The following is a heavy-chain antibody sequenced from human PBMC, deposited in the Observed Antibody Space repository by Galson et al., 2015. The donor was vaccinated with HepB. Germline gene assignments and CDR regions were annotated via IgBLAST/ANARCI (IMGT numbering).Heavy chain of an antibody. CDR2: ISACNGNT. D-gene: IGHD6-19*01. J-gene: IGHJ4*02. V-gene: IGHV1-18*04. CDR3: ARAPRYSSGWYRKVTNFDY. Sequence: SVKVSCKASGYTFTSYGISWVRQAPGQGPEWMGWISACNGNTNYAQKLQGRVTMTTDTSTSTAYMELRSLRSDDTAVYYCARAPRYSSGWYRKVTNFDYWGQGTLVTVSS. CDR1: GYTFTSYG.